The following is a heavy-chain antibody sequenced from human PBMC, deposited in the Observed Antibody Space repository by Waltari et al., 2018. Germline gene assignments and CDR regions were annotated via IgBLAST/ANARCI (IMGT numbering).Heavy chain of an antibody. CDR1: GYTFTDYY. J-gene: IGHJ4*02. D-gene: IGHD2-2*01. Sequence: EVQLVQSGAEVKKPGATVKISCKVSGYTFTDYYMHWVQQAPGKGLEWMGLVDPEEGETIYAEKSQGRVTITADTSTDTAYMELSSLRSEDTAVYYCAIRSLGYCSSTSCSPFDYWGQGTLVTVSS. V-gene: IGHV1-69-2*01. CDR3: AIRSLGYCSSTSCSPFDY. CDR2: VDPEEGET.